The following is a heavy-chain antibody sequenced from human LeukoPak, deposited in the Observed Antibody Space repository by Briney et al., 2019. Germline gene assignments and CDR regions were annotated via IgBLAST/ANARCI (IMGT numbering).Heavy chain of an antibody. V-gene: IGHV4-59*01. Sequence: PSETLSLTCTVSGGSISSYYWSWIRQPPGKGLEWIGYIYYSGSPNYNPSLKSRDTISVDTSKKQTSLKLSSVTAADTAVYYCGRVDSGSYYIDYWGQGTLVTVSS. CDR1: GGSISSYY. D-gene: IGHD1-26*01. J-gene: IGHJ4*02. CDR2: IYYSGSP. CDR3: GRVDSGSYYIDY.